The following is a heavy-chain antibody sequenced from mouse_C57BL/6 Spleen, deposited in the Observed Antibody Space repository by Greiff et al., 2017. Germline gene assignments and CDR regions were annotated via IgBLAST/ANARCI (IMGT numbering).Heavy chain of an antibody. Sequence: VQLQQSGPELVKPGASVKMSCKASGYTFTDYNMHWVKQSHGKSLEWIGYINPNNGGTSYNQKFKGKATLTVNKSSSTAYMELRSLTSEDSAVYYCARNLLPYWYFDVWGTGTTVTVSS. CDR1: GYTFTDYN. CDR2: INPNNGGT. J-gene: IGHJ1*03. CDR3: ARNLLPYWYFDV. V-gene: IGHV1-22*01. D-gene: IGHD1-1*01.